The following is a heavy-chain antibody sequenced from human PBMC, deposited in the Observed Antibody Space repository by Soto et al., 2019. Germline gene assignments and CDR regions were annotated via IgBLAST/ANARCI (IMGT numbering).Heavy chain of an antibody. J-gene: IGHJ4*02. V-gene: IGHV4-59*02. D-gene: IGHD1-26*01. CDR2: IYNSGST. Sequence: SETLSLTCTVSGGSVSSYYWSWIRQPPGKGLEWIGYIYNSGSTDYNPSLKSRVTISVDTSKNQFSLKLNSVTAADTAVYYCARGKVGATSGWGQGTGVAVSS. CDR3: ARGKVGATSG. CDR1: GGSVSSYY.